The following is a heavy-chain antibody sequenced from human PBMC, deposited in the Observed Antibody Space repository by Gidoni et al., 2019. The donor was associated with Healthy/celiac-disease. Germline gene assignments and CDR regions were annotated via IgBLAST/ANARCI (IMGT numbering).Heavy chain of an antibody. Sequence: EVQLVESGGGLVQPGRSLRLSCTASGFTFGDYAMSWVRQAPGKGLEWVGFIRSKAYGGTTEYAASVKGRFTISRDDSKSIAYLQMNSLKTEDTAVYYCTREYYYDSSGYYLTFDYWGQGTLVTVSS. D-gene: IGHD3-22*01. V-gene: IGHV3-49*04. CDR1: GFTFGDYA. CDR3: TREYYYDSSGYYLTFDY. J-gene: IGHJ4*02. CDR2: IRSKAYGGTT.